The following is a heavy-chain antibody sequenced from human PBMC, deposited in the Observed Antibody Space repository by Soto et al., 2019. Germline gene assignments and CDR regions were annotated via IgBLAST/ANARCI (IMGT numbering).Heavy chain of an antibody. J-gene: IGHJ6*02. CDR1: GFTFSSYA. D-gene: IGHD6-6*01. Sequence: GGSLRLSCAASGFTFSSYAMSWVRQAPGKGLEWVSAISGSGGSTYYADSVKGRFTISRGNSKNTLYLQMNSLRAEDTAVYYCAKDLAESSSFFRYYYGMDVWGQGTTVTVSS. CDR3: AKDLAESSSFFRYYYGMDV. CDR2: ISGSGGST. V-gene: IGHV3-23*01.